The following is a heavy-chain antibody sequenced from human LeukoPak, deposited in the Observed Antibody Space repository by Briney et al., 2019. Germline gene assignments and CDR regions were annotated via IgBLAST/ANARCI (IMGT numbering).Heavy chain of an antibody. V-gene: IGHV1-46*01. J-gene: IGHJ5*02. CDR3: ARDLPIAAARNWFDP. CDR2: INPSGGST. CDR1: GYTFTSYY. Sequence: ASVKVSCKASGYTFTSYYMHWVRQAPGQGLEWMGIINPSGGSTSYAQKFQGRVTMTRDTSTSTVYMELSSLRSEDTAVYYCARDLPIAAARNWFDPWGQGTLVTVSS. D-gene: IGHD6-13*01.